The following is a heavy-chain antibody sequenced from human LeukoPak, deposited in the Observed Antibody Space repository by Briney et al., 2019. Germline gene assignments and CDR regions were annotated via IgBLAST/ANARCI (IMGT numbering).Heavy chain of an antibody. CDR3: ARGGSYQQLLGY. J-gene: IGHJ4*02. CDR2: ISSSSSYI. V-gene: IGHV3-21*01. D-gene: IGHD2-2*01. CDR1: GFTFSSDS. Sequence: GGSLRLSCAASGFTFSSDSMNWVRQAPGKGLEWVSSISSSSSYIYYADSVKGRFTISRDNAKNSLYLQMNSLRAEDTAVYYCARGGSYQQLLGYWGQGTLVTVSS.